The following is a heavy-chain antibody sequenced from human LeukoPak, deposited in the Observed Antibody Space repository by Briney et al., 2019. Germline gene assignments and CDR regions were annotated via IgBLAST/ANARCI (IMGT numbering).Heavy chain of an antibody. CDR1: GGSISSSSYY. V-gene: IGHV4-39*07. D-gene: IGHD3-16*01. CDR3: ARLRGGRGYYFDY. Sequence: TSETLSLTCTVSGGSISSSSYYWGWIRQPPGKGLEWIGIINYSGSTYYNPSLKSRVTISVDTSKNQFSLKLSSVTAADTAVYYCARLRGGRGYYFDYWGQGTLVTVSS. CDR2: INYSGST. J-gene: IGHJ4*02.